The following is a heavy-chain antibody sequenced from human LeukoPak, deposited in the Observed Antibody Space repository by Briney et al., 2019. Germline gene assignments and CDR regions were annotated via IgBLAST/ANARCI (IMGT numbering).Heavy chain of an antibody. CDR2: ISGSGGST. J-gene: IGHJ4*02. D-gene: IGHD6-19*01. CDR1: GFTFNTYA. CDR3: AKGFSYSSGWYFYFDY. V-gene: IGHV3-23*01. Sequence: PGGSLRLSCAASGFTFNTYAMNWVRQAPGKGLEWVSAISGSGGSTYDADSVKGRFTISRDNSKSTPYLQMNSLRAEDTAIYYCAKGFSYSSGWYFYFDYWGQGTLVTVSS.